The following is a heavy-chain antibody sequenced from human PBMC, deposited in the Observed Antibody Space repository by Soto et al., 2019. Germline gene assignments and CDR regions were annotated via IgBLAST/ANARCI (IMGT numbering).Heavy chain of an antibody. CDR3: ARMNYGDPNYCDY. CDR1: GFTFSSYD. D-gene: IGHD4-17*01. J-gene: IGHJ4*02. CDR2: IGTAGDT. Sequence: EVQLVESGGGLVQPGGSLRLSCAASGFTFSSYDMHWVRQATGKGLEWVSAIGTAGDTYYPGSVKGRFTISRENAKNSLYLQMNSRRAGDTAVYYCARMNYGDPNYCDYWGQGTLVTVSS. V-gene: IGHV3-13*01.